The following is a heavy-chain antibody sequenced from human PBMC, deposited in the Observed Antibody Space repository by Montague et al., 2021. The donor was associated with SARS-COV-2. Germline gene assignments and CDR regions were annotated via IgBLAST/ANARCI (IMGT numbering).Heavy chain of an antibody. Sequence: SLRLSCAASGFTFSSYGMFWVRQTPGKGLEWVSAISGGGDMTYYADSVKGRFTISRDNSKNTPYLQMKTLRAEDTAVCFCAKKTIAVPGSPHFDSWGQGTLVTVSS. CDR2: ISGGGDMT. CDR3: AKKTIAVPGSPHFDS. D-gene: IGHD6-19*01. V-gene: IGHV3-23*01. CDR1: GFTFSSYG. J-gene: IGHJ4*02.